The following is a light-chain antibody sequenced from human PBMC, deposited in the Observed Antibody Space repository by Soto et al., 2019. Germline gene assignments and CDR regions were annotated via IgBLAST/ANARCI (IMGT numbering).Light chain of an antibody. CDR2: GAS. CDR1: QTVLSSY. J-gene: IGKJ1*01. Sequence: EIVLMQSPGTLSLSPGEAVTLSCRASQTVLSSYVAWYQQKPGQPPRLLIYGASTRAPGIPDRFSGSGSGTDFTLTISRLEPEDFGVFYCQQYGNPPQTFGQGTRVEV. V-gene: IGKV3-20*01. CDR3: QQYGNPPQT.